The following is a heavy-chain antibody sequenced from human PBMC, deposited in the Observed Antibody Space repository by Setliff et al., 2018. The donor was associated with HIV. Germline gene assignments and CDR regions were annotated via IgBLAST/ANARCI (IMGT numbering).Heavy chain of an antibody. CDR3: AKPDQWGKVGYIYDPDAFDI. CDR1: GFPSSSYA. D-gene: IGHD5-18*01. J-gene: IGHJ3*02. V-gene: IGHV3-23*01. CDR2: IVGTGIGT. Sequence: LRLSCAASGFPSSSYAMSWVRQAPGTGLEWVSSIVGTGIGTYYADYGKGRFTIYRDNSKNTLYLQMNSLRAEDTAVYYCAKPDQWGKVGYIYDPDAFDIWGLGTMVTVSS.